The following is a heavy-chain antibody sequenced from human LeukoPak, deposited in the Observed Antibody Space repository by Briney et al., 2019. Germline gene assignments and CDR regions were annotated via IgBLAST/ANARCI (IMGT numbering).Heavy chain of an antibody. D-gene: IGHD6-19*01. CDR2: INPNSGGT. Sequence: SVKVSCKASGYTFTGYYMHWVRQAPGQGLEWMGWINPNSGGTKYAQKFQGRVTMTRDTSISTAYMELSRLRSDDTAVYNCARDLGGWYAFDIWGQGTMVTVSS. CDR1: GYTFTGYY. V-gene: IGHV1-2*02. CDR3: ARDLGGWYAFDI. J-gene: IGHJ3*02.